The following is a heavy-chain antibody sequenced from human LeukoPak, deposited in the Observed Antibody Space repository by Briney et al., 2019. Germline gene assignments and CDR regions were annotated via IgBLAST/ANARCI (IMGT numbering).Heavy chain of an antibody. Sequence: SETLSLTCAVYGGSFCGYYWSWIRQPPGKGLEWIGEISHSGSTNYNPSLKSRVTISVDTSKNQFSLKLSSVTAADTAVYYCAAQYSGYVRLDYWGQGTLVTVSS. V-gene: IGHV4-34*01. CDR3: AAQYSGYVRLDY. CDR2: ISHSGST. D-gene: IGHD5-12*01. J-gene: IGHJ4*02. CDR1: GGSFCGYY.